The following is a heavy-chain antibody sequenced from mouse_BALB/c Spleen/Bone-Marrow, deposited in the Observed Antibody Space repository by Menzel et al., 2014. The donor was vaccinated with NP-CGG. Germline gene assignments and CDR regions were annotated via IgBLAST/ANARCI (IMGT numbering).Heavy chain of an antibody. V-gene: IGHV5-9-1*01. CDR2: ISSGGSYT. D-gene: IGHD2-14*01. J-gene: IGHJ4*01. Sequence: EVMLVESGGGLVKPGGSLKLSCAASGFTFSSYAMSWVRQTPEKRLEWVATISSGGSYTYYPDSVKGRFTISRDNAKNTLYLQMSSLRSEDTATYYCARRTLYRYDAGAMDYWGQGTSVTVSS. CDR3: ARRTLYRYDAGAMDY. CDR1: GFTFSSYA.